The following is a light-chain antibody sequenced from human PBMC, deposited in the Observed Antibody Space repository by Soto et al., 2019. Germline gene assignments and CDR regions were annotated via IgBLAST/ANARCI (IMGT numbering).Light chain of an antibody. J-gene: IGLJ1*01. CDR1: SSDVGFYNY. V-gene: IGLV2-14*01. CDR3: SSFTNTDTLV. CDR2: EVR. Sequence: QSVLTQPASVSGSPGQSITISCTGTSSDVGFYNYVSWYQQNPGKAPKLMIYEVRNRPSGVSNRFSGSKSGNTASLTISGLQAEDEADYYCSSFTNTDTLVFGTGIKLTVL.